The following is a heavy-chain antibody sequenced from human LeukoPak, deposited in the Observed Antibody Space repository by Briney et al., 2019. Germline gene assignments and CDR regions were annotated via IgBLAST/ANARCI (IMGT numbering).Heavy chain of an antibody. CDR3: ARGRGYSGYDKEGFDY. J-gene: IGHJ4*02. CDR1: GDIVSSDSAA. Sequence: SQTLSLTCAISGDIVSSDSAAWNWIRQSPSRGLEWLGRTYYRSKWYNDYAVSVKSRITINPDTSKNQFSLQLNSVTPEDTAVYYCARGRGYSGYDKEGFDYWGQGTLVTVSS. D-gene: IGHD5-12*01. V-gene: IGHV6-1*01. CDR2: TYYRSKWYN.